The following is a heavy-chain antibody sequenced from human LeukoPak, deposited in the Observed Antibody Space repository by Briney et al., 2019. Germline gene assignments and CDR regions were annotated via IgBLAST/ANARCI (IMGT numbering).Heavy chain of an antibody. D-gene: IGHD3-22*01. CDR3: ARDQEFFMIVVSGAFDI. CDR2: ISCSGSPI. J-gene: IGHJ3*02. CDR1: GFTFSFYR. Sequence: GGSLRLSCAVSGFTFSFYRMNWPRQAPGKGLEGVSYISCSGSPILYADCVKRRFTIYRDNAKNSLYLQMNSLRAEDTAVYYCARDQEFFMIVVSGAFDIWGQGTMVTVSS. V-gene: IGHV3-48*04.